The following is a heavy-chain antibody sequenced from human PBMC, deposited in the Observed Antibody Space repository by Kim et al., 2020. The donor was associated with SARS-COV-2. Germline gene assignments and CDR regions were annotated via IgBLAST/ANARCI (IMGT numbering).Heavy chain of an antibody. J-gene: IGHJ6*02. Sequence: GGSLRLSCAASGFTFSSYSMNWVRQAPGKGLEWVSSISSSSSYIYYADSVKGRFTISRDNAKNSLYLQMNSLRAEDTAVYYCAGYYDSSGYYYLSYYGMDVWGQGTTVTVSS. CDR3: AGYYDSSGYYYLSYYGMDV. D-gene: IGHD3-22*01. V-gene: IGHV3-21*01. CDR1: GFTFSSYS. CDR2: ISSSSSYI.